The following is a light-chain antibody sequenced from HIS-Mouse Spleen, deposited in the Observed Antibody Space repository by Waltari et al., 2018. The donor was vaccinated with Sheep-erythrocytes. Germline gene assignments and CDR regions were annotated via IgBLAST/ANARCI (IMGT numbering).Light chain of an antibody. V-gene: IGKV1-33*01. CDR1: QDISNY. Sequence: DIQMPQSPSSLSASVGDRVTLTCQSSQDISNYLNWYQQKPWKAPKLLIYDASNLETGVPSRFSGSGSGTDFTFTISSLQPEDIATYYCQQYDNLPLTFGGGTKVEIK. CDR3: QQYDNLPLT. CDR2: DAS. J-gene: IGKJ4*01.